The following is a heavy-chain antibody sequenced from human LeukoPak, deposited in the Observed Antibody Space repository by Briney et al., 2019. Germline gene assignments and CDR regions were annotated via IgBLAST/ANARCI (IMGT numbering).Heavy chain of an antibody. CDR1: GYTFTGYY. Sequence: ASVKVSCKASGYTFTGYYMHWVRQAPGQGLEWMGRINPNSGGTNYAQKFQGRVTMTRDTSISTAYMELSRLRSDDTAVYYRARARDGYNYWFDPWGQGTLVTVSS. CDR2: INPNSGGT. V-gene: IGHV1-2*06. CDR3: ARARDGYNYWFDP. J-gene: IGHJ5*02. D-gene: IGHD5-24*01.